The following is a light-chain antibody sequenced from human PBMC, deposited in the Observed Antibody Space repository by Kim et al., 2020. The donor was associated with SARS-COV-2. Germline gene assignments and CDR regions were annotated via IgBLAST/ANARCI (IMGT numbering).Light chain of an antibody. CDR1: QSISSW. J-gene: IGKJ1*01. CDR2: KAS. CDR3: QQYGT. Sequence: STLSASVGDRVTITCRASQSISSWLAWYQQKPGKAPKLLIYKASSLESGVPSRFSGSGSGTEFTLTISSLQPDDFATYYCQQYGTFGQGTKVDIK. V-gene: IGKV1-5*03.